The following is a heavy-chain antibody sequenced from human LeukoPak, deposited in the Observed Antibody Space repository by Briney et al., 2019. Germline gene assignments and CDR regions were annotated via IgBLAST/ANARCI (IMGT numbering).Heavy chain of an antibody. D-gene: IGHD3-22*01. V-gene: IGHV4-31*03. J-gene: IGHJ4*02. CDR3: ASYPARGYYYDSSGNY. Sequence: SETLSLTCTVSGGSISSGGYYWSWIRQHPGKGLEWIGYIYYSGSTYYNPSLKSRVTISVDTSKNQFSLKLSSVTAADTAVYYCASYPARGYYYDSSGNYWGQGTLVTVSS. CDR1: GGSISSGGYY. CDR2: IYYSGST.